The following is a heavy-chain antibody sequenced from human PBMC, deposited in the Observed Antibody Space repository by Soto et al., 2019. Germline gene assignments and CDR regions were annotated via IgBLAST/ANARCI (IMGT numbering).Heavy chain of an antibody. V-gene: IGHV3-9*01. CDR2: ISWNSGSI. Sequence: PGGSLRLSCAASGFTLDDYAMHWVRQAPGKCLEWVSGISWNSGSIGYADSVKGRFTISRDNAKNSLYLQMNSLRAEDTALYYCAKDPSPYYYDSSGYLDYWGQGTLVTVSS. J-gene: IGHJ4*02. D-gene: IGHD3-22*01. CDR3: AKDPSPYYYDSSGYLDY. CDR1: GFTLDDYA.